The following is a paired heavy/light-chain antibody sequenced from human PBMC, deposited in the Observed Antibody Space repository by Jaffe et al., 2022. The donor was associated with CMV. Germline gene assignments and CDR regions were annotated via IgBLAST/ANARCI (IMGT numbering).Heavy chain of an antibody. CDR1: GGSISSNNW. CDR2: IYDRGNT. J-gene: IGHJ4*02. V-gene: IGHV4-4*02. D-gene: IGHD3-3*01. CDR3: ARTPSRHNDFWSNDYYLDY. Sequence: QVQLQESGPGLVKPSGTLSLTCAVSGGSISSNNWWSWVRQPPGKGLEWIGEIYDRGNTNYNPSLRSRVTLSVDNSKNQFSLKLSSVTAADTAMYYCARTPSRHNDFWSNDYYLDYWGQGILVTVSS.
Light chain of an antibody. J-gene: IGKJ1*01. Sequence: EIVLTQSPGTLSLSPGERATLSCRASQSLSSSYLAWYQQKPGQAPRLLIYGASSRATGIPDRFSGSGSGTDFTLTISRLEPEDFAVYCCQQYDNSPWTFGQGTKVEIK. CDR2: GAS. V-gene: IGKV3-20*01. CDR3: QQYDNSPWT. CDR1: QSLSSSY.